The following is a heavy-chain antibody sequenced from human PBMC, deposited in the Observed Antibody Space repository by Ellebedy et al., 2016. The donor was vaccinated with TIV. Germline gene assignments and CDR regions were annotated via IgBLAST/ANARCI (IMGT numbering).Heavy chain of an antibody. CDR1: GFTFGCCA. V-gene: IGHV3-21*01. J-gene: IGHJ4*02. Sequence: GESLKISCAASGFTFGCCAMSWVRQAPGKGLEWVSSISSNSGNKYCADSVEGRFTISRDNARNSLYLQMNSLRAEDTAVYYCARDLHFAFDYWGRGTLVTVSS. CDR3: ARDLHFAFDY. CDR2: ISSNSGNK.